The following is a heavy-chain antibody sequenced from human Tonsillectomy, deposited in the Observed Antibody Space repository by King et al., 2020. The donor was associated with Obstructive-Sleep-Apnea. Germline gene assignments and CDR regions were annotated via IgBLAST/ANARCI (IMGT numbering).Heavy chain of an antibody. CDR3: AHECFEHWYFDL. CDR1: GFSLSTSGVG. CDR2: IYWDDDE. Sequence: ITLKESGPTLVRPTQTLTLTCTFSGFSLSTSGVGVGWIRQPPGKALEWLALIYWDDDERYSPSLKSRLTITKDTSQNQVVLTMTNMDPVDTATYYCAHECFEHWYFDLWGRGTLVTVSS. V-gene: IGHV2-5*02. J-gene: IGHJ2*01. D-gene: IGHD3-9*01.